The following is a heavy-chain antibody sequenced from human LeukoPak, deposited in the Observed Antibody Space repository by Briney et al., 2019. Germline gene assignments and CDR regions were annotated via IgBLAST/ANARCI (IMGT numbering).Heavy chain of an antibody. CDR1: GFIFSTYG. CDR2: ISYDGSNK. J-gene: IGHJ5*02. Sequence: GGSLRLSCAASGFIFSTYGMHWVRQAPGKGLEWVAVISYDGSNKYYGDSVKGRFTISRDNSKTTLYLQMNSLRTEDTAVYFCAKVQADWVNWFDPWGQGTLVTVSS. CDR3: AKVQADWVNWFDP. V-gene: IGHV3-30*18. D-gene: IGHD3/OR15-3a*01.